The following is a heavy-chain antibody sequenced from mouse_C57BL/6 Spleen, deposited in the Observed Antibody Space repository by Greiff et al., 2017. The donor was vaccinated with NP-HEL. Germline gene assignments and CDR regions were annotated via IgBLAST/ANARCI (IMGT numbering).Heavy chain of an antibody. V-gene: IGHV5-17*01. D-gene: IGHD3-2*02. J-gene: IGHJ3*01. CDR1: GFTFSDYG. CDR3: ARREAAQAAWFAY. CDR2: ISSGSSTI. Sequence: EVQGVESGGGLVKPGGSLKLSCAASGFTFSDYGMHWVRQAPEKGLEWVAYISSGSSTIYYADTVKGRFTISRDNAKNTLFLQMTSLRSEDTAMYYCARREAAQAAWFAYWGQGTLVTVSA.